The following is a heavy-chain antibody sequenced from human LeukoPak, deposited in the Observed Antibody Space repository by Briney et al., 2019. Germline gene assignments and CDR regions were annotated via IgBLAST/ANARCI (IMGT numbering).Heavy chain of an antibody. D-gene: IGHD5-12*01. CDR3: ARGGGWLRPKSLPPYYFDY. V-gene: IGHV3-53*05. J-gene: IGHJ4*02. Sequence: GGSLRLSCAASGFSVSSKYMSWVRQAPGKGLEWVSVLYTAGDTYYADSVKGRFTISRDNSKNTLYLQMNSLRAEDTAVYYCARGGGWLRPKSLPPYYFDYWGQGTLVTVSS. CDR1: GFSVSSKY. CDR2: LYTAGDT.